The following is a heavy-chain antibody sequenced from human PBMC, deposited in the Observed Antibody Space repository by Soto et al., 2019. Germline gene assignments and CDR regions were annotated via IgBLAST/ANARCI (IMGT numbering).Heavy chain of an antibody. D-gene: IGHD3-22*01. CDR3: ARVLPGLDDSSGDYHGTFDY. V-gene: IGHV1-69*12. CDR2: VIPIFGTT. J-gene: IGHJ4*02. Sequence: QVQLVQYGAEVKNPGSSVKVSCKTSGDTFSSYAISWVRQAPGQGLEWMGGVIPIFGTTNYAQKFQGSVTTTENASTSTAYLQVGCLASEDRAGYYCARVLPGLDDSSGDYHGTFDYWGQGTLVTVSS. CDR1: GDTFSSYA.